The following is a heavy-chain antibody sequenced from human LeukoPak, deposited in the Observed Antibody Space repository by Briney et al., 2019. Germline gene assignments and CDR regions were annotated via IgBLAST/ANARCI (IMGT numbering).Heavy chain of an antibody. J-gene: IGHJ5*02. Sequence: SETLSLTCNVSGGSISGYHWSWIRQPPGKGLEWLGYIYYSGSSNYNPSLKSRVTISVDTSKNQFSLKLSSVTAADTAVYYCARSYDSSGSENWFDPWGQGTLVTVSS. CDR2: IYYSGSS. V-gene: IGHV4-59*01. CDR3: ARSYDSSGSENWFDP. CDR1: GGSISGYH. D-gene: IGHD3-22*01.